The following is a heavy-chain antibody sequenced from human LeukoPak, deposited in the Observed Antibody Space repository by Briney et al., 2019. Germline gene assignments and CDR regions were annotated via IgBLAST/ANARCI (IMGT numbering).Heavy chain of an antibody. V-gene: IGHV4-59*01. CDR2: IYYSGST. J-gene: IGHJ4*02. D-gene: IGHD1-14*01. CDR1: GGSTSSYY. CDR3: ARGGSNVDY. Sequence: PSKTLSLTCTVSGGSTSSYYWSWIRQPPGKGLEWIGYIYYSGSTNYNPSLKSRVTISVDTSKNQFSLKLSSVTAADTAVYYCARGGSNVDYWGQGTLVTVSS.